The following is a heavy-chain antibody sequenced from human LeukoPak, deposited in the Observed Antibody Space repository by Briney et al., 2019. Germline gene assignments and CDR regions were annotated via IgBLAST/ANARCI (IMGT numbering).Heavy chain of an antibody. Sequence: PSETLSLTCTVSGGSISSYYWSWIRQPPGKGLEWIGYIYYSGSTYYNPSLKSRVTISVDTSKNQFSLKLSSVTAADTAVYYCARAYDFWSGYYANTYFDYWGQGTLVTVSS. D-gene: IGHD3-3*01. CDR1: GGSISSYY. CDR2: IYYSGST. J-gene: IGHJ4*02. V-gene: IGHV4-59*08. CDR3: ARAYDFWSGYYANTYFDY.